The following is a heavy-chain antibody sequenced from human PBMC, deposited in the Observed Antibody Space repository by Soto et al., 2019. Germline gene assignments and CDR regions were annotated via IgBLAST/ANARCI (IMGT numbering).Heavy chain of an antibody. CDR1: GFTFSNYW. Sequence: VGSLRLSCAASGFTFSNYWMNWVRQAPGKGLVWVSRINSDASTATYADSVKGRFTISRDNAKSTLFLQMNSLRAEDSALYYCERDTRTCCSSCYYYFVFDVWGQGTTVTVSS. V-gene: IGHV3-74*01. CDR2: INSDASTA. J-gene: IGHJ6*02. D-gene: IGHD2-2*01. CDR3: ERDTRTCCSSCYYYFVFDV.